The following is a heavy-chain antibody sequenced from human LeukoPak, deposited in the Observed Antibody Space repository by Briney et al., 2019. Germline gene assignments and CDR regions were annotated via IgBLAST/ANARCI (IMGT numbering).Heavy chain of an antibody. D-gene: IGHD4-11*01. J-gene: IGHJ5*01. Sequence: ASVKVSCKASGYTFTSYAISWVRQAPGQGLEWMGWMNANTGATGYAQKFQGRVTMTRDTSISTAYMELSSLRSEDTAIYYCARRNSWYDSWGQGTLVTVLS. CDR3: ARRNSWYDS. CDR2: MNANTGAT. CDR1: GYTFTSYA. V-gene: IGHV1-8*01.